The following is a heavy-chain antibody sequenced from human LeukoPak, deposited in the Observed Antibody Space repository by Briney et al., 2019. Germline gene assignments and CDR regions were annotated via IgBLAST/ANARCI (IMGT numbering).Heavy chain of an antibody. CDR3: AREGRTAMFYYFDY. J-gene: IGHJ4*02. V-gene: IGHV4-61*01. CDR2: IYYSGST. Sequence: SETLSLTCTVSGGSFSSGTHYWSWIRQPPGKGLEWIGYIYYSGSTNYNPSLKSRVTISVDTSKNQFSLKLSSVTAADTAVYYCAREGRTAMFYYFDYWGQGTLVTVSS. CDR1: GGSFSSGTHY. D-gene: IGHD5-18*01.